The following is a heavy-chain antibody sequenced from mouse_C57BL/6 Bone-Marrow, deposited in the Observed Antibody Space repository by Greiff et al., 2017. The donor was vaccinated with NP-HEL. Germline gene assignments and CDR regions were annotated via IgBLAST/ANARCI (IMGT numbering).Heavy chain of an antibody. D-gene: IGHD1-1*01. CDR2: IDPENGDT. CDR1: GFNIKDDY. J-gene: IGHJ3*01. CDR3: TTGSGSRDAY. V-gene: IGHV14-4*01. Sequence: EVQLQQSGAELVRPGASVKLSCTASGFNIKDDYMHWVKQRPEQGLEWIGWIDPENGDTEYASKFQGKATITADTSSNTAYLQLSSLTSEDTAVYYCTTGSGSRDAYWGQGTLVTVSA.